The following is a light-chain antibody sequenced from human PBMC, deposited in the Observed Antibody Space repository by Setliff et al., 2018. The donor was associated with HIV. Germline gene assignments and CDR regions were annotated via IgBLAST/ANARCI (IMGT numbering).Light chain of an antibody. V-gene: IGLV7-43*01. CDR1: TGAVTSGNY. Sequence: QAVVTQAPSLTVSPGGTVTLTCASSTGAVTSGNYPNWFRQKPGQVPRALIYNTRNKHSSTPARFSGSLLGGKAALIVSGVQPEDEADYYCLLYYGGAVVFGGGTKGTVL. CDR3: LLYYGGAVV. CDR2: NTR. J-gene: IGLJ2*01.